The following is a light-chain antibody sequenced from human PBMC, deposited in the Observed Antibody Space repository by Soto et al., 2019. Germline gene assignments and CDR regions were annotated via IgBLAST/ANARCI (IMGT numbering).Light chain of an antibody. Sequence: EVVLTQSPYTLSLSPGERATLSCRASQSLTGRYIAWYQQRPGQAPSLLLYGATSRATGIPDRFRGSGSGPDFTLTISSIEPDYFAVYYCQQYCISPRPFGPGTQVEIK. CDR1: QSLTGRY. J-gene: IGKJ1*01. CDR3: QQYCISPRP. CDR2: GAT. V-gene: IGKV3-20*01.